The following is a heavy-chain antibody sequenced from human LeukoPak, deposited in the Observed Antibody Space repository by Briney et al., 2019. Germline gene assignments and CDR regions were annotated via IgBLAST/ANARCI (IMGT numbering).Heavy chain of an antibody. CDR1: GFTFSRYA. D-gene: IGHD3-3*01. CDR3: AKQADDFWSGYYTYFDY. CDR2: ISGSGGST. V-gene: IGHV3-23*01. Sequence: GGSLRLSCAASGFTFSRYAMSWVRQAPGKGLEWVSAISGSGGSTYYADSVKGRFTISRDNSKNTLYLQMNSLRAEDTAVYYCAKQADDFWSGYYTYFDYWGQGTLVTVSS. J-gene: IGHJ4*02.